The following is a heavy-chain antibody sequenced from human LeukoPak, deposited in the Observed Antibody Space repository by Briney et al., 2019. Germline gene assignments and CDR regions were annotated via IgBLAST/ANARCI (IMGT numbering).Heavy chain of an antibody. J-gene: IGHJ4*02. CDR2: ITYDGYYK. CDR1: GFTFTNYG. V-gene: IGHV3-30*03. CDR3: ARDLSPVVRASPMGY. Sequence: PGTSLRLSCAASGFTFTNYGMHWVRQAPGKGLEWVALITYDGYYKYYSDSVKGRFTISSDTSKNTLYLQMNSLRAEDTAVYYYARDLSPVVRASPMGYWGQGTPVTVSS. D-gene: IGHD3-10*01.